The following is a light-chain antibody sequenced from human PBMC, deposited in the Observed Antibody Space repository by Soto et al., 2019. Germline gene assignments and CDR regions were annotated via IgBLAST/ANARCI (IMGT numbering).Light chain of an antibody. J-gene: IGKJ1*01. CDR1: QDIKNF. CDR2: AAS. Sequence: DIPMTQSPSSLSASVGDRVTISCRASQDIKNFLAWYQQKPGKIPKLLIFAASTLQSGVPSRFSGSGSGTDFTLTITSLQPEDVATYYCQKYTHVLRFGQGTKVEI. CDR3: QKYTHVLR. V-gene: IGKV1-27*01.